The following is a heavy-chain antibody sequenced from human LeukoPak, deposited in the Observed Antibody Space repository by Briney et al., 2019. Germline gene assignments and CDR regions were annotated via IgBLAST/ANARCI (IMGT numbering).Heavy chain of an antibody. Sequence: PGGSLRLSCAASGFTFSSYSMNWVRQAPGKGLEWVSSISSSSSYIYYADSVKGRFTISRDNAKNSLYLQMNSLRAEDTAVYYCARSTSYGSGSLDYWGQGTLVTVSS. CDR3: ARSTSYGSGSLDY. CDR1: GFTFSSYS. V-gene: IGHV3-21*01. D-gene: IGHD3-10*01. CDR2: ISSSSSYI. J-gene: IGHJ4*02.